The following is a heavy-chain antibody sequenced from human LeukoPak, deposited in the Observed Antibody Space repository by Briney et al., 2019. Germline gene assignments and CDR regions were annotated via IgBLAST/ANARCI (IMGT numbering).Heavy chain of an antibody. D-gene: IGHD6-19*01. CDR3: AGDLEQWLVRNDAFDI. V-gene: IGHV3-21*01. Sequence: GGSLRLSCAASGFTFSSYSMNWVRQAPGKGLEWVSSISSSSSYIYYADSVKGRFTISRDNAKNSLYLQMNSLRAEDTAVYYCAGDLEQWLVRNDAFDIWGQGTMVTVSS. CDR1: GFTFSSYS. CDR2: ISSSSSYI. J-gene: IGHJ3*02.